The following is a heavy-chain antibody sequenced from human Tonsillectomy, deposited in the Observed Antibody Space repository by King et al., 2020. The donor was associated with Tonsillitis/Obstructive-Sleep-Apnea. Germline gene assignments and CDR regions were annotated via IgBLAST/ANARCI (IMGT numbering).Heavy chain of an antibody. CDR1: GFSLSTSGVG. CDR2: IYWDDDK. Sequence: ITLKESGPTLVKPTQTLTLTCTFSGFSLSTSGVGVGWIRQPPGKALEWLALIYWDDDKRYSPSLKNRLTITKDTSKNQVVLTMTNMDPVDTATYYCAHGAVAGHGVDAFDIWGQGTMVTVSS. J-gene: IGHJ3*02. D-gene: IGHD6-19*01. V-gene: IGHV2-5*02. CDR3: AHGAVAGHGVDAFDI.